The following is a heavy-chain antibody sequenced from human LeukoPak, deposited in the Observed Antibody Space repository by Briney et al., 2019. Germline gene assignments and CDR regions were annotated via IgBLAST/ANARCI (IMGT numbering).Heavy chain of an antibody. CDR3: ARDSIVGATGDYYYGMDV. V-gene: IGHV4-34*01. CDR1: GGSFRGYY. J-gene: IGHJ6*02. Sequence: SETLSLTCAVYGGSFRGYYWSWIRQPPGKGLEWIGEINHSGSTNYNPSLKSRVTISVDTSKIQFSLKLSSVTAAYTAVYYCARDSIVGATGDYYYGMDVWGQGTTVTVSS. CDR2: INHSGST. D-gene: IGHD1-26*01.